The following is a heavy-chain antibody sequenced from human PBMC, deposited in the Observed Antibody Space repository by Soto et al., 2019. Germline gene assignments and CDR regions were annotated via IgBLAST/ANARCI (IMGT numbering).Heavy chain of an antibody. Sequence: QVQLVQSGAEVKRPGASVKISCKASGYTFTSYAFSWVRQAPGQGLEWMGWISNYNGNTNYAQKLLGRVTMTTGTPTSSAYMALRRLRSDDTAVYFCARAEGTTSDFDSWGQGTLVTVSS. CDR3: ARAEGTTSDFDS. CDR1: GYTFTSYA. D-gene: IGHD4-17*01. V-gene: IGHV1-18*04. CDR2: ISNYNGNT. J-gene: IGHJ4*02.